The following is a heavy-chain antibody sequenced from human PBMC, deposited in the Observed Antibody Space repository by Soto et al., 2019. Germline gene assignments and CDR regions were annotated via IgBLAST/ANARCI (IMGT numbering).Heavy chain of an antibody. Sequence: GGSLRLSCAASGFTFSSYGMHWVRQAPGKGLEWVAVIWYDGSNKYYADSVKGRFTISRDNSKNTLYLQMNSLRAEDTAVYYCARHCSGGSQATDNWFDPWGHGTLVTVSS. CDR3: ARHCSGGSQATDNWFDP. V-gene: IGHV3-33*01. J-gene: IGHJ5*02. D-gene: IGHD2-15*01. CDR2: IWYDGSNK. CDR1: GFTFSSYG.